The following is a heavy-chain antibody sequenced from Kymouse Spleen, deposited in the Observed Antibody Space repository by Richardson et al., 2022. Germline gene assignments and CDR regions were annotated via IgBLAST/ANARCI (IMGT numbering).Heavy chain of an antibody. V-gene: IGHV3-72*01. J-gene: IGHJ4*02. CDR3: APRYSSGWLPLTT. CDR1: GFTFSDHY. CDR2: TRNKANSYTT. D-gene: IGHD6-19*01. Sequence: EVQLVESGGGLVQPGGSLRLSCAASGFTFSDHYMDWVRQAPGKGLEWVGRTRNKANSYTTEYAASVKGRFTISRDDSKNSLYLQMNSLKTEDTAVYYCAPRYSSGWLPLTTGAREPWSPSPQ.